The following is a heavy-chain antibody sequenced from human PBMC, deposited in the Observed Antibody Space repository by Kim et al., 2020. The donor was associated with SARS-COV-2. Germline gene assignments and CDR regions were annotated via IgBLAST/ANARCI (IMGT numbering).Heavy chain of an antibody. CDR2: INAGTGHT. Sequence: ASVKVSCRTSGYTFTSFSIHWVRQAPGQSLEWMGWINAGTGHTAYAQKFQGRVTFTSDTSARTGYMELSSLRSADTAVYFCVRPEPHYDPLTGLHYAMDVWGQGTTVTVSS. D-gene: IGHD3-9*01. J-gene: IGHJ6*02. CDR1: GYTFTSFS. CDR3: VRPEPHYDPLTGLHYAMDV. V-gene: IGHV1-3*01.